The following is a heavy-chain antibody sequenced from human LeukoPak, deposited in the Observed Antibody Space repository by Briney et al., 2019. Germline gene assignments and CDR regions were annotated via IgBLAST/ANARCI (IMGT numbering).Heavy chain of an antibody. J-gene: IGHJ6*02. CDR2: IYYSGST. D-gene: IGHD3-10*01. Sequence: SETLSLTCTVSGGSISSYYWSLIRQPPGKGLEWIGYIYYSGSTDYNPSLKSRATISVDTSKNQFSLKLSSVAAADTAVYYCARCFRHYYGSGSLIGLDVWGQGTTVTVSS. V-gene: IGHV4-59*13. CDR1: GGSISSYY. CDR3: ARCFRHYYGSGSLIGLDV.